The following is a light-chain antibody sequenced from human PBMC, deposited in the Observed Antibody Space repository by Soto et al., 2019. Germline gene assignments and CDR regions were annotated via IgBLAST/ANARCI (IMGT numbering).Light chain of an antibody. Sequence: QSVLTQPPSASGSPGQSVTISCSGTKNDIGVYDFVSWYQHHPGKAPRLIIYEVVQRPSGVPDRLSGSKSGNTASLTVSGLRAADEADYFCKSYAGSNTYVFGRGTKLTVL. J-gene: IGLJ1*01. CDR1: KNDIGVYDF. V-gene: IGLV2-8*01. CDR2: EVV. CDR3: KSYAGSNTYV.